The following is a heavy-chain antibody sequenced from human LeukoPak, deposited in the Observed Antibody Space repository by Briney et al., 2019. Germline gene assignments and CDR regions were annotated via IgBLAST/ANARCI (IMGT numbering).Heavy chain of an antibody. D-gene: IGHD2-21*01. J-gene: IGHJ4*02. CDR1: GYTYHYYW. CDR3: ARRGTCGGDCRHFDY. V-gene: IGHV5-51*01. CDR2: IYPGDSDI. Sequence: GESLKISCQASGYTYHYYWIAWVRQMPGKGLEYMGIIYPGDSDITYSPSFQGQVTISVDKSINTAYLQWTGLKASDTAMYYCARRGTCGGDCRHFDYWGQGTQVTVSS.